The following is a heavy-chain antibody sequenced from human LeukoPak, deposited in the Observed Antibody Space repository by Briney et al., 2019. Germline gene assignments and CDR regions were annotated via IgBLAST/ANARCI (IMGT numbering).Heavy chain of an antibody. V-gene: IGHV3-33*06. CDR3: AKDPWNCPRYYFDY. Sequence: GRSLRLSCAASGFTSSSYGMHWVRQAPGKGLEWVAVIWYDGSNKYYADSVKGRFTISRDNSKNTLYLQMNSLRAEDTAVYYCAKDPWNCPRYYFDYWGQGTLVTVSS. J-gene: IGHJ4*02. CDR1: GFTSSSYG. CDR2: IWYDGSNK. D-gene: IGHD1-7*01.